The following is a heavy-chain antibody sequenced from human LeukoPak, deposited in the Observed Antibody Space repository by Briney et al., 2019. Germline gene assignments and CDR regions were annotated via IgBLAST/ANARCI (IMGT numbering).Heavy chain of an antibody. V-gene: IGHV1-2*02. Sequence: GASVKVSCKASGYTFTGYNMHWVRQAPGQGLEWMGWINVRTGVAHYAQKFQGRVTMTRDTSISTAYMELSRLRSDDTAVFYCARTHYDSSAYYSPAGYWGQETLVTVSS. D-gene: IGHD3-22*01. CDR2: INVRTGVA. CDR1: GYTFTGYN. CDR3: ARTHYDSSAYYSPAGY. J-gene: IGHJ4*02.